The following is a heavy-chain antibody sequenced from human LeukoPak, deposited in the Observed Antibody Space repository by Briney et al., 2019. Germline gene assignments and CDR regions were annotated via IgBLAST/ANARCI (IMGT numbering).Heavy chain of an antibody. CDR3: ARGGITGTTHQFFYNWFDP. V-gene: IGHV4-38-2*02. CDR2: IYHSGST. Sequence: SETLSLTCTVSGYSISSGYYWGWIRQPPGKGLEWIGSIYHSGSTYYNPSLKSRVTISVDTSKNQFSLKLSSVTAADTAVYYCARGGITGTTHQFFYNWFDPWGQGTLVTVSS. J-gene: IGHJ5*02. CDR1: GYSISSGYY. D-gene: IGHD1-7*01.